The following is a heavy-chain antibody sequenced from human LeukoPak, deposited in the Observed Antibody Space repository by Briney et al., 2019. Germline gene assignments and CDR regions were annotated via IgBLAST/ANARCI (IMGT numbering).Heavy chain of an antibody. D-gene: IGHD2-8*01. CDR3: ARDGMVYAKGNYFDL. CDR1: GFTFSSYA. V-gene: IGHV3-23*01. J-gene: IGHJ2*01. CDR2: ISPSGSTT. Sequence: GGSLRLSCAASGFTFSSYAMTWVRQAPGKGLEWVSSISPSGSTTYYADSVKGRFTISRDNSKNTLYLQMNSLRPEDTAVYFCARDGMVYAKGNYFDLWGRGTLVTVSS.